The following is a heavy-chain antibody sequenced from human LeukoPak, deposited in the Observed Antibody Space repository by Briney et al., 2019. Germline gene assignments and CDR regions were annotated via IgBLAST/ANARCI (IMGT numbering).Heavy chain of an antibody. Sequence: GGSLRLSCAASGFTFSSYGMHWVRQAPGKGLEWVSFIRYGGSNKYYADSVKGRFTISRGNSKNTLFLQMNSLRAEDTAVYYCASHSSGYIIDYWGQGTLVTVSS. V-gene: IGHV3-30*02. CDR3: ASHSSGYIIDY. J-gene: IGHJ4*02. CDR2: IRYGGSNK. D-gene: IGHD6-19*01. CDR1: GFTFSSYG.